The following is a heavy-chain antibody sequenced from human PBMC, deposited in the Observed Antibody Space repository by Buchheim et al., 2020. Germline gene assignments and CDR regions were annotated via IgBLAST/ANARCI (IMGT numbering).Heavy chain of an antibody. CDR1: GGSISSCY. CDR2: IYYSGST. CDR3: ASYYYDSSGLNWFDP. D-gene: IGHD3-22*01. V-gene: IGHV4-59*01. J-gene: IGHJ5*02. Sequence: QVQLQESGPGLAKPSETLSLTCTVSGGSISSCYWSWIRQPPGKGLEWIGYIYYSGSTNYNPSLKSRVTISVYTSKNPVPLKLSSVTAADTAVYYCASYYYDSSGLNWFDPWGQGTL.